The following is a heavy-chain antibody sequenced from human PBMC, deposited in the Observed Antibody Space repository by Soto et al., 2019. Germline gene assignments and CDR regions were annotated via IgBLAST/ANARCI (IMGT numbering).Heavy chain of an antibody. CDR3: ASGVLRYFDWLPIPFDY. D-gene: IGHD3-9*01. V-gene: IGHV4-39*01. Sequence: SETLSLTCTVSGGSISGSSYYWGWIRQPPGKGLEWIGSIYYSGSTYYNPSLKSRVTISVDTSKNQFSLKLSSVTAADTAVYYCASGVLRYFDWLPIPFDYWGQGTLVTVSS. CDR2: IYYSGST. J-gene: IGHJ4*02. CDR1: GGSISGSSYY.